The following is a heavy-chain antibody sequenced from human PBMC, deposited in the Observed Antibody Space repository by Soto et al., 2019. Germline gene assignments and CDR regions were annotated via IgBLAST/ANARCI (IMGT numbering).Heavy chain of an antibody. V-gene: IGHV3-23*01. CDR3: ASGSKDSYPGSRIFDF. D-gene: IGHD3-10*01. J-gene: IGHJ4*01. CDR1: GFTFGSRA. Sequence: PGGSLRLSCVASGFTFGSRAMSWVRQAPGEGLEWVSTITDTGGDSKAADSVRGRSAISRDNSRNTLYLQMSSLRAEVSAVYYCASGSKDSYPGSRIFDFWGRGTLVTVSS. CDR2: ITDTGGDS.